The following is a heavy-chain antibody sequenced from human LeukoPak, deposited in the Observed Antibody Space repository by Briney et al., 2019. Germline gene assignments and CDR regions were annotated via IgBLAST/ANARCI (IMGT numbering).Heavy chain of an antibody. CDR2: VYYTGST. D-gene: IGHD6-13*01. CDR1: GGSISSYY. CDR3: VREYSGFDY. Sequence: PSETLSLTCSVSGGSISSYYWSWIRQPPGRGLEWIGYVYYTGSTNYNPSLKSRVTFSVDTSKNQFSLKLTSVTAADTAVYYCVREYSGFDYWGQGTLVTVSS. V-gene: IGHV4-59*01. J-gene: IGHJ4*02.